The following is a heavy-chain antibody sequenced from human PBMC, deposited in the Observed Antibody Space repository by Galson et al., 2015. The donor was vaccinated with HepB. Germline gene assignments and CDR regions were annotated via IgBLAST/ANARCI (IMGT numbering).Heavy chain of an antibody. D-gene: IGHD6-6*01. J-gene: IGHJ6*03. V-gene: IGHV5-51*01. CDR3: ARHGYSSSSDYYYYYMDV. CDR1: GYSFTSYW. CDR2: IYPGDSDT. Sequence: QSGAEVKKPGESLKISCTGSGYSFTSYWIGWVRQMPGKGLEWMGIIYPGDSDTRYSPSFQGQVTISADKSISTAYLQWSSLKASDTAMYYCARHGYSSSSDYYYYYMDVWGKGTTVTVSS.